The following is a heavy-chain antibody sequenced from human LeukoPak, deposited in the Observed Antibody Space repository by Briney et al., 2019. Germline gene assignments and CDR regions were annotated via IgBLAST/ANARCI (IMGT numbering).Heavy chain of an antibody. V-gene: IGHV3-23*01. CDR2: TRGSGGST. D-gene: IGHD2-15*01. Sequence: PGGSLRLSCAASGFTFSSYGMTWVRQAPGKGLEWISGTRGSGGSTYYANSVKGRFTISRDNAKNTLYLQMNSLRAEDTAVYYGAKNGGSLYYSHLDWWGQGTLVTVSS. CDR3: AKNGGSLYYSHLDW. J-gene: IGHJ4*02. CDR1: GFTFSSYG.